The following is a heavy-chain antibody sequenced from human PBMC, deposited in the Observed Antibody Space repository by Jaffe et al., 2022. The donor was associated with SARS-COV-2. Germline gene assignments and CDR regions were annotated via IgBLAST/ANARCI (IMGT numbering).Heavy chain of an antibody. V-gene: IGHV3-9*01. Sequence: EVQLVESGGGLVQPGRSLRLSCAASGFTFDDYAMHWVRQAPGKGLEWVSGISWNSGSIGYADSVKGRFTISRDNAKNSLYLQMNSLRAEDTALYYCAKEGIAAASGRVAGKYYYYYYGMDVWGQGTTVTVSS. CDR1: GFTFDDYA. D-gene: IGHD6-13*01. J-gene: IGHJ6*02. CDR2: ISWNSGSI. CDR3: AKEGIAAASGRVAGKYYYYYYGMDV.